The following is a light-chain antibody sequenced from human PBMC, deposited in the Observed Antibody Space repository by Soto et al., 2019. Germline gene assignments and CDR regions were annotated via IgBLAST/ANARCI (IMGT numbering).Light chain of an antibody. CDR2: DAS. V-gene: IGKV3-11*01. CDR3: QQRSNWPALT. CDR1: QSVSSH. J-gene: IGKJ4*01. Sequence: EIVLTQSPATLSLSPGDRATLSCRASQSVSSHLAWYQQKPGQAPRLLMYDASHRATGIPDRFSGSGSGTDFTLNISSLEPEDFAVYYCQQRSNWPALTFGGGTKVEI.